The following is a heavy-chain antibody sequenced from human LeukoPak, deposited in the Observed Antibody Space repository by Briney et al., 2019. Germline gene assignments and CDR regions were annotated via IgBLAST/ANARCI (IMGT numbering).Heavy chain of an antibody. D-gene: IGHD2-15*01. CDR1: GYTFTGYY. Sequence: ASVKVSCKASGYTFTGYYMHWVRQAPGQGLEWMGWINPNNGGTNYAQKFQGRVTMTRDTSISTAYMELSRLRSDDTAVSYCARTGGSIPPGIYYMDVWDKGTTVTVSS. V-gene: IGHV1-2*02. CDR3: ARTGGSIPPGIYYMDV. J-gene: IGHJ6*03. CDR2: INPNNGGT.